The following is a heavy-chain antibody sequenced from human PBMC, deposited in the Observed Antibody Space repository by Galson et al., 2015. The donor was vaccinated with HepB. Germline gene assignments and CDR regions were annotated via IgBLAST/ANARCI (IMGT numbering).Heavy chain of an antibody. Sequence: SLRLSCAASGFTFSSYGMHWVRQAPGKGQEWVAVIWYDGSNKYYADSLKGRFTISRDNSKNTLYLQMNSLRAEDTAVYYFASPFRGSGHEWGQGAFDIWGQGTMVTVSS. V-gene: IGHV3-33*01. CDR3: ASPFRGSGHEWGQGAFDI. CDR2: IWYDGSNK. CDR1: GFTFSSYG. D-gene: IGHD2-15*01. J-gene: IGHJ3*02.